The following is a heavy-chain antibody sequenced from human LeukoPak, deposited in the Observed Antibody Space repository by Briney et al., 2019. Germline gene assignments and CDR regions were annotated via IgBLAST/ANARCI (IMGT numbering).Heavy chain of an antibody. J-gene: IGHJ4*02. Sequence: GGSLRLSCAASGFTFSSYSMNWVRQAPGKGLEWVSSISSSSSYIYYADSVKGRFTISRDNAMNSLYLQMNSLRAEDTAVYYCARSILTAGSYSGNYFDYWGQGTLVTVSS. V-gene: IGHV3-21*01. CDR3: ARSILTAGSYSGNYFDY. CDR2: ISSSSSYI. CDR1: GFTFSSYS. D-gene: IGHD1-26*01.